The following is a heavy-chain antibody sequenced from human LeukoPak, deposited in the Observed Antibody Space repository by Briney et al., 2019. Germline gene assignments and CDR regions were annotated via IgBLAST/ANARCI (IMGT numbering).Heavy chain of an antibody. CDR3: ASSLCDFWSGYDHWFDP. D-gene: IGHD3-3*01. V-gene: IGHV1-69*04. CDR1: GGTFSSYA. CDR2: IIPILGIA. Sequence: ASVKVSCKASGGTFSSYAISWVRQAPGQVLVWMGRIIPILGIANYAQKFQGRVTITADKSTSTAYMELSSLRSEDTAVYYCASSLCDFWSGYDHWFDPWGQGTLVTVSS. J-gene: IGHJ5*02.